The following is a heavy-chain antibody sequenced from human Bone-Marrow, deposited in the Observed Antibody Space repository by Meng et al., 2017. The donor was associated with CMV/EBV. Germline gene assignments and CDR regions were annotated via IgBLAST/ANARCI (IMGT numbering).Heavy chain of an antibody. D-gene: IGHD5-18*01. V-gene: IGHV3-21*01. CDR2: ISSSSSYI. Sequence: GESLKISCAASGFTFSSYTMNWVRQAPGKGLEWVSSISSSSSYIYYADSVKGRFTISRDNAKDSLYLQMKSLRGEDKAVYYCARVPPPGDTAMVLVDYWGQGTRVTVSS. CDR3: ARVPPPGDTAMVLVDY. CDR1: GFTFSSYT. J-gene: IGHJ4*02.